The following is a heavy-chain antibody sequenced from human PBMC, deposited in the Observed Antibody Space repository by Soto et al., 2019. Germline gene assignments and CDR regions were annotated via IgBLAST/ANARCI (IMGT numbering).Heavy chain of an antibody. Sequence: QVQLVESGGGVVQPGRSLRLSRAASGFTFSSYGMHWVRQAPGKGLEWVAVIWYDGSNKYYADSVKGRFTISRDNSKNTLYLQMNSLRAEDTAVYYCARDRGGFLRGMDVWGQGTTVTVSS. D-gene: IGHD3-3*01. V-gene: IGHV3-33*01. CDR1: GFTFSSYG. CDR3: ARDRGGFLRGMDV. CDR2: IWYDGSNK. J-gene: IGHJ6*02.